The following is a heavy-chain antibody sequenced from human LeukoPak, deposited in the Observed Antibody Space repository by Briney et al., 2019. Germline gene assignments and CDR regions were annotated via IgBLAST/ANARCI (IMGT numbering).Heavy chain of an antibody. Sequence: ASVKVSCKASGYTFTNYYMHWVRQTPGQGVEWMGILNPRDGSTDYAQKFQGRLTMTRDTSTSTAYMELRSLRSDDTAVYYCARLYDFWSGYQLDYWGQETLVSVSS. J-gene: IGHJ4*02. CDR1: GYTFTNYY. CDR2: LNPRDGST. D-gene: IGHD3-3*01. V-gene: IGHV1-46*01. CDR3: ARLYDFWSGYQLDY.